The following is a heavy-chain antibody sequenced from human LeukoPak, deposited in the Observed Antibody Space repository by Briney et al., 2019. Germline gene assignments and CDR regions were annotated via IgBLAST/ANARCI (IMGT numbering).Heavy chain of an antibody. CDR2: ISWNSGSI. V-gene: IGHV3-9*01. CDR1: GFTFDDYA. D-gene: IGHD6-13*01. CDR3: AKGTQQHPFYGMDV. J-gene: IGHJ6*02. Sequence: GRSLRLSCAASGFTFDDYAMHWVRQAPGKGLEWVSDISWNSGSIGYADSVKGRFTISRDNAKNSLYLQMNSLRAEDTALYYCAKGTQQHPFYGMDVWGQGTTVTVSS.